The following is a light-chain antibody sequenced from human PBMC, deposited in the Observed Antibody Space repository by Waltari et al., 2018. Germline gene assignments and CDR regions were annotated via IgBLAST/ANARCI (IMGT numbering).Light chain of an antibody. Sequence: EIVLTQSPGPLPLSPGERATPACRASQSIGRALIWYQQKPGQAPRLLIYGASTRATGIPDRFSGSGSGTDFSLTISRLEPEDFAVYYCQRNDRLPVTFGQGTKVEIK. CDR2: GAS. V-gene: IGKV3-20*01. J-gene: IGKJ1*01. CDR1: QSIGRA. CDR3: QRNDRLPVT.